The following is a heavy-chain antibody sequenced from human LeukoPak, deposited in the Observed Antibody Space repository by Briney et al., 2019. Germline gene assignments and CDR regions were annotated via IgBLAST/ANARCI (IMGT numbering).Heavy chain of an antibody. CDR2: IGSSGSTI. CDR3: ARVRYFDWFLDY. J-gene: IGHJ4*02. D-gene: IGHD3-9*01. CDR1: GFTFSDYY. Sequence: GGSLRLSCAASGFTFSDYYMSWIRQAPGKGLEWVSYIGSSGSTIYYADSVKGRFTISRDNAKNSLYLQMNSLRAEDTAVYYCARVRYFDWFLDYWGQGTLVTVSS. V-gene: IGHV3-11*01.